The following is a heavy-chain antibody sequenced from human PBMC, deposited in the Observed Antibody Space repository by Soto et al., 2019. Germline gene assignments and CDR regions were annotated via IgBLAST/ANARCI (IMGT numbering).Heavy chain of an antibody. J-gene: IGHJ5*02. Sequence: QVQLVQSGAEVKKPGASVKVSCKASGYTFTSYDMHWVRKAPGQGLEWMGISNPSGGSTSYAQKFVGGVTMTRDTSTSTVYMELSGLRSEDTAVYYCARLTMGDIVATRFYPWGQGTLVTVSS. CDR1: GYTFTSYD. D-gene: IGHD5-12*01. CDR3: ARLTMGDIVATRFYP. CDR2: SNPSGGST. V-gene: IGHV1-46*03.